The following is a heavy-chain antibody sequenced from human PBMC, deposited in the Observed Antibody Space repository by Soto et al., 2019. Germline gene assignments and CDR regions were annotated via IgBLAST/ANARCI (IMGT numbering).Heavy chain of an antibody. CDR1: GFTFSSYG. Sequence: QVQLVESGGGVVQPGRSLRLSCAASGFTFSSYGMHWVRQAPGKGLEWVAVISYDGSNKYYADSVKGRFTISRDNSKNTLYAQMISLRAEDTAVYYCVKDQDYGDYGGYFDYWGQGTLVTVSS. D-gene: IGHD4-17*01. CDR2: ISYDGSNK. J-gene: IGHJ4*02. CDR3: VKDQDYGDYGGYFDY. V-gene: IGHV3-30*18.